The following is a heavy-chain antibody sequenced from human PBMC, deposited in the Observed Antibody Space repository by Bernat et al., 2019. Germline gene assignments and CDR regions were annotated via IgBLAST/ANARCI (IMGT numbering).Heavy chain of an antibody. D-gene: IGHD2-21*01. Sequence: QVQLVESGGGVVQPGRSLRLSCAASGFTFSSYGMHWVRQAPGKGLEWVAVISYDGSNKYYADSVKGRFTISRDNSKNTLYLQMNSLRAEDTAVYYCAKDHHPEDPVMGNWFDLWGQGTLVTVSS. CDR3: AKDHHPEDPVMGNWFDL. CDR2: ISYDGSNK. J-gene: IGHJ5*02. V-gene: IGHV3-30*18. CDR1: GFTFSSYG.